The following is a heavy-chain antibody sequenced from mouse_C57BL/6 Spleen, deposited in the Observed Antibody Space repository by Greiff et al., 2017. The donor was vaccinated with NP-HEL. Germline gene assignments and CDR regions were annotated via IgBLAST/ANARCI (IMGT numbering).Heavy chain of an antibody. CDR2: ISSGGSYT. J-gene: IGHJ3*01. Sequence: DVKLVESGGDLVKPGGSLKLSCAASGFTFSSYGMSWVRQTPDKRLEWVATISSGGSYTYYPDSVKGRFTISRDNAKNTLYLQMSSLKSEDTAMYYCARHSTAQAPFAYWGQGTLVTVSA. V-gene: IGHV5-6*02. CDR1: GFTFSSYG. CDR3: ARHSTAQAPFAY. D-gene: IGHD3-2*02.